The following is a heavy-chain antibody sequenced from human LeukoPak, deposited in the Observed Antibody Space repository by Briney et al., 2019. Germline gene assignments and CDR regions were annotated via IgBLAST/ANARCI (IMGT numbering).Heavy chain of an antibody. Sequence: GGSLRLSCAASGFTFSSYGIHWVRQAPGKGLEWVAFIRYDGSNKYYADSVKGRFIISRDNSKNTLYLQMNSLRAEDTAVYYCAKDLGIVGSRLGLFDYWGQGTLVTVSS. V-gene: IGHV3-30*02. CDR3: AKDLGIVGSRLGLFDY. CDR1: GFTFSSYG. D-gene: IGHD3-22*01. J-gene: IGHJ4*02. CDR2: IRYDGSNK.